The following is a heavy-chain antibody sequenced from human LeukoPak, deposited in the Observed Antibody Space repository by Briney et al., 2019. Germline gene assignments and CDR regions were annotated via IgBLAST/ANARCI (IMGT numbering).Heavy chain of an antibody. CDR2: ISSSGSTT. Sequence: GGSLRLSCAASGFTFRSYEMNWVRQAPGKGLEWISYISSSGSTTYYADSVKGRFTISRDNAKNSLYLQMNSLRAEDTAVYYCAKGRWYFDYWGQGTLVTVSS. J-gene: IGHJ4*02. V-gene: IGHV3-48*03. D-gene: IGHD6-13*01. CDR1: GFTFRSYE. CDR3: AKGRWYFDY.